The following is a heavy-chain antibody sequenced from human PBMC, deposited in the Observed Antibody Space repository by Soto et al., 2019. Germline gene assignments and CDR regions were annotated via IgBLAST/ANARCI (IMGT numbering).Heavy chain of an antibody. CDR2: IVPIVDTS. D-gene: IGHD5-12*01. Sequence: QVQLVQSGAEVRQPASSVKVSCKTSGGTFSSYAISWVRQAPGQGLEWMGGIVPIVDTSTYAQKFQGRVTITADESTSTVYMELSSLRSDDTAVYYCVRVVAIPGYPDNFGQGTLVTVSS. V-gene: IGHV1-69*12. CDR3: VRVVAIPGYPDN. CDR1: GGTFSSYA. J-gene: IGHJ4*02.